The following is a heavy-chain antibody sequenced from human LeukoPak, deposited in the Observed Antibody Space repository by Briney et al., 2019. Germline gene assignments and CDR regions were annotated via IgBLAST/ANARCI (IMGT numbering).Heavy chain of an antibody. J-gene: IGHJ4*02. CDR1: GFTFSSYA. Sequence: GGSLRLSCAASGFTFSSYAMSWVRQAPGKGLEWVSAISGSGGSTYYADSVKGRFTISRDNSKNTLYLQMNSLRPEDTAFYYCAKDKSYGSGIDHWGQGALVTVSS. CDR3: AKDKSYGSGIDH. V-gene: IGHV3-23*01. D-gene: IGHD5-24*01. CDR2: ISGSGGST.